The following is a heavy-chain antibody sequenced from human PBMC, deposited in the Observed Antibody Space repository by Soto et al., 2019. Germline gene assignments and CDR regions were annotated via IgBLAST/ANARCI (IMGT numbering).Heavy chain of an antibody. V-gene: IGHV1-69*13. CDR3: ARARYCSSTSCYLRWFDP. Sequence: SVKVSCKASGGTFSSYAISWVRQAPGQGLEWMGGIIPIFGTANYAQKFQGRVTITADESTSTAYMELSSLRSEDTAVYYCARARYCSSTSCYLRWFDPWGQGTLVTVSS. CDR2: IIPIFGTA. D-gene: IGHD2-2*01. CDR1: GGTFSSYA. J-gene: IGHJ5*02.